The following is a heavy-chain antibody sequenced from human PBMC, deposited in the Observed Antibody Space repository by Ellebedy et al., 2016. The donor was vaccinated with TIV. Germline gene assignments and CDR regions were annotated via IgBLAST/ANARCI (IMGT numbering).Heavy chain of an antibody. D-gene: IGHD3-16*01. V-gene: IGHV1-3*01. CDR3: AKDRGGTGDFDY. J-gene: IGHJ4*02. Sequence: NFQGRVTFTTDTAASTVYMSLSSLISEDTAVYYCAKDRGGTGDFDYWGQGTLVTVSS.